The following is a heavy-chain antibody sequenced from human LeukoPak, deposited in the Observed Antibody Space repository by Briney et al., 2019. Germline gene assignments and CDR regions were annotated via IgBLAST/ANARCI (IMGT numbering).Heavy chain of an antibody. V-gene: IGHV3-33*01. Sequence: TGGPLRSSFAASGFTFSSYGMHWSRKAPGKGLEGVPVIWYDGSNKYYADSVKGRFTISRDNSKNTLYLQMNSLRAEDTAVYYCARGDNYYDSSGYYLMYWGQGTLVTVSS. CDR2: IWYDGSNK. CDR3: ARGDNYYDSSGYYLMY. CDR1: GFTFSSYG. D-gene: IGHD3-22*01. J-gene: IGHJ4*02.